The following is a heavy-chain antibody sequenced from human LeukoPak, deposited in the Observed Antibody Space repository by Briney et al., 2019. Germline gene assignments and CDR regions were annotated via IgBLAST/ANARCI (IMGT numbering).Heavy chain of an antibody. CDR2: INPNSGDT. V-gene: IGHV1-2*02. D-gene: IGHD3-9*01. Sequence: ASVKVSCKASGYSFTGYYIHWVRQAPGQGLEWMGWINPNSGDTNYAQKFQGRVTMTRDTSISTTYMEMSRLRSDDTAVYYLLRGFLTGYVADYWGQGTLVTVSS. J-gene: IGHJ4*02. CDR3: LRGFLTGYVADY. CDR1: GYSFTGYY.